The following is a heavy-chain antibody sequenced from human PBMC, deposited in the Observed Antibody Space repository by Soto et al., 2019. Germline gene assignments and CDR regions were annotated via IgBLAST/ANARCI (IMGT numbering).Heavy chain of an antibody. Sequence: EVQLEESGGGLVQPGGSLRLSCAASGFTFSAYSMNWARQAPGKGLEWISYITASSDTIFYADSVKGRFTISRDNAKNSLYLQMDSLRDEDTAVYYCARDNGMAGSFDPWGQGTLVTVSS. CDR3: ARDNGMAGSFDP. CDR1: GFTFSAYS. J-gene: IGHJ5*02. D-gene: IGHD2-8*01. V-gene: IGHV3-48*02. CDR2: ITASSDTI.